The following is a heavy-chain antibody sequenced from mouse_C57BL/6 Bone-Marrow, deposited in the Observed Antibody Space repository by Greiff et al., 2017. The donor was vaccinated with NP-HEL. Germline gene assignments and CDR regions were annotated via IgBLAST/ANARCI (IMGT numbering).Heavy chain of an antibody. CDR3: ARRLLLSLREAMDY. Sequence: EVQLVESGGDLVKPGGSLKLSCAASGFTFSSYGMSWVRQTPDKRLEWVATISSGGSYTYSPDSVKGRFTIARDNAKNTLYLQLSSLTSEDTAGYYVARRLLLSLREAMDYWGQGTSVTVAS. CDR1: GFTFSSYG. D-gene: IGHD2-1*01. J-gene: IGHJ4*01. CDR2: ISSGGSYT. V-gene: IGHV5-6*01.